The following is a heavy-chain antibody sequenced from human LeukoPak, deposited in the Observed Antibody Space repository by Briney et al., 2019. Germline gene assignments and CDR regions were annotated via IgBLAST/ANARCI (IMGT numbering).Heavy chain of an antibody. J-gene: IGHJ3*02. CDR2: INHSGST. V-gene: IGHV4-34*01. D-gene: IGHD1-1*01. CDR1: GGSFSGYY. Sequence: SETLSLTCAVYGGSFSGYYWSWIRQPPGKGLEWIGEINHSGSTNYNPSLKSRVTISVDTSKNQFSLKLSSVTAADTAVYYCATEGSQLSDAFDIWGQGTMVTVSS. CDR3: ATEGSQLSDAFDI.